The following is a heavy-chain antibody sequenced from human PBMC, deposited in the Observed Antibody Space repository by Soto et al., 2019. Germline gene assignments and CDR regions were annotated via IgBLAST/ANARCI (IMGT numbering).Heavy chain of an antibody. CDR2: INQDGSEK. CDR1: GFTFRRYW. J-gene: IGHJ6*02. CDR3: VRAGRASDPFYYYGMDV. Sequence: EVQLVESGGGFVQPGGSLRLSCVASGFTFRRYWMTWVRQAPGKGLEWVANINQDGSEKDYVDSVKGRFTITRDNAKNSLYVQMNSLRAEDMGLYYCVRAGRASDPFYYYGMDVWGQGTTVIVSS. V-gene: IGHV3-7*04. D-gene: IGHD1-26*01.